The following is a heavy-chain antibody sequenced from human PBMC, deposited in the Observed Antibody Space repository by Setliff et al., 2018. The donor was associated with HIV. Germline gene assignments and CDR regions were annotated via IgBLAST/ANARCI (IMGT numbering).Heavy chain of an antibody. D-gene: IGHD2-2*01. CDR2: VNADNGNT. CDR1: GYTFTSYA. Sequence: ASVKVSCKASGYTFTSYALHWVRQAPGQRLEWMGWVNADNGNTKYSEKFQGRVTITRDTSASTVYMELSSLRSEDTAVYYCARDGPRYSSTLPHDAFDVWGQGTVVTVSS. V-gene: IGHV1-3*01. J-gene: IGHJ3*01. CDR3: ARDGPRYSSTLPHDAFDV.